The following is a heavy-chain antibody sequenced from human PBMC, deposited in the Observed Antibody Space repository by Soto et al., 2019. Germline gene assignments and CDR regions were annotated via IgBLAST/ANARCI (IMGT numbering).Heavy chain of an antibody. Sequence: SETLSLTCTVSGGSISPFYWSWVRQPPGRGLEWIGYLYYSGNTNYNPSLKSRVTISVDASKNQVSLRLTSVTAADTAVYYCARVGGVAARTFDYWGQGTVVTVSS. CDR2: LYYSGNT. J-gene: IGHJ4*02. V-gene: IGHV4-59*01. D-gene: IGHD2-15*01. CDR1: GGSISPFY. CDR3: ARVGGVAARTFDY.